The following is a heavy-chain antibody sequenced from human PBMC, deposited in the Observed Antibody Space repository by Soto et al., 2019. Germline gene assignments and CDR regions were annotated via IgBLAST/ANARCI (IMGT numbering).Heavy chain of an antibody. CDR2: ISAYNANT. Sequence: QVQLVQSGTEVKKPGASVKVSCKASGYTFNNYGLTWVRQAPGQGLEWMGRISAYNANTYYAEALQGRVSMTTDTSTSTAYMELRSLRFDDTAIYYCARFGPLSGSYLDYWAQGTLVIVSS. V-gene: IGHV1-18*04. D-gene: IGHD3-10*01. CDR3: ARFGPLSGSYLDY. J-gene: IGHJ4*02. CDR1: GYTFNNYG.